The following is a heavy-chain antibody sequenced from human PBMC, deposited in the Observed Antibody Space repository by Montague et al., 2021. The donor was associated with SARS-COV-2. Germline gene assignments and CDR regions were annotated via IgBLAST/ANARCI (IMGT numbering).Heavy chain of an antibody. D-gene: IGHD3-10*01. CDR2: ISSSGSTI. Sequence: SLRLSCAASGFTFSSYEMSWVRQAPGKGLEWVSYISSSGSTIYYADSVKGRFTISRDNAKNSLYLQMNSLRAEDTAVYYCARDLPLISMVRGVTCGYYGMDVWGQGTTVTVSS. CDR3: ARDLPLISMVRGVTCGYYGMDV. J-gene: IGHJ6*02. CDR1: GFTFSSYE. V-gene: IGHV3-48*03.